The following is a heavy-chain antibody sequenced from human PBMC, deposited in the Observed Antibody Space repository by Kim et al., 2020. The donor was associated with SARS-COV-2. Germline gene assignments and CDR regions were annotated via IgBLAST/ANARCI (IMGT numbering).Heavy chain of an antibody. Sequence: GGSLRLSCAASGFTFSSYSMNWVRQAPGKGLEWVSYISSSSSTIYYADSVKGRFTISRDNAKNSLYLQMNSLRDEDTAVYYCARDRNNWNDVRWFDPWGQGTLVTVSS. D-gene: IGHD1-20*01. CDR1: GFTFSSYS. J-gene: IGHJ5*02. CDR3: ARDRNNWNDVRWFDP. CDR2: ISSSSSTI. V-gene: IGHV3-48*02.